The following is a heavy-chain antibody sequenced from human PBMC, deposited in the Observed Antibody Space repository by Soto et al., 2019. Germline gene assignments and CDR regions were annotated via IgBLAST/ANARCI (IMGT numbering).Heavy chain of an antibody. V-gene: IGHV3-33*01. J-gene: IGHJ4*02. CDR2: IWYDGSNK. Sequence: RGSLRLSCAASIFTFSSYGMHWVRQAPGKGLEWVAVIWYDGSNKYYADSVKGRSTISRDNSKNTLYLQMNSLRAEDTAVYYCARERWPYYFDYWGQGTLVTVSS. D-gene: IGHD4-17*01. CDR3: ARERWPYYFDY. CDR1: IFTFSSYG.